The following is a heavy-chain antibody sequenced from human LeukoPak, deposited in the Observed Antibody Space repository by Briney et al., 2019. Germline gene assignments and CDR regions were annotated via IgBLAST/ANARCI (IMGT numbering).Heavy chain of an antibody. V-gene: IGHV3-23*01. CDR3: ATYRQVLLPFES. J-gene: IGHJ4*02. Sequence: GGSLRLSCAASGFTFSTFAMIWVRQPPGKGLEWVSSIFPSGGEIHYADSVRGRFTISRDNSKRTLSLQMNSLRAEDTAIYYCATYRQVLLPFESWGQGTLVTVSS. CDR2: IFPSGGEI. D-gene: IGHD2-8*02. CDR1: GFTFSTFA.